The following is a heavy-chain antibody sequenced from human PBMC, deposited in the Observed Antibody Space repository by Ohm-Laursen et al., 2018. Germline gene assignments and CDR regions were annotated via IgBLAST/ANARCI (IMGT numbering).Heavy chain of an antibody. CDR1: GGTFSSYA. CDR3: AARGRDGYNIYWYFDL. V-gene: IGHV1-69*01. D-gene: IGHD5-24*01. J-gene: IGHJ2*01. CDR2: IIPIFGTA. Sequence: SSVKVSCKASGGTFSSYAISWVRQAPGQGLEWMGGIIPIFGTANYAQKFQGRVTITADESTSTAHMELSSLRSEDTAVYYCAARGRDGYNIYWYFDLWGRGTLVTVSS.